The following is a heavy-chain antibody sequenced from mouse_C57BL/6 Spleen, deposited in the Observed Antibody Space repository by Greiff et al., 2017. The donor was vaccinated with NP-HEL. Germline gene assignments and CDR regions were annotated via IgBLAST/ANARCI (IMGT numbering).Heavy chain of an antibody. CDR3: AATVVEGYAMDY. D-gene: IGHD1-1*01. Sequence: VQLQQSGAELVKPGASVKLSCKASGYTFTSYWMHWVKQRPGQGLEWIGMIHPNSGSTNYNEKFKSKATLTVDKSSSTAYMQLSSLTSEDSAVYYCAATVVEGYAMDYWGQGTSVTVSS. J-gene: IGHJ4*01. CDR2: IHPNSGST. CDR1: GYTFTSYW. V-gene: IGHV1-64*01.